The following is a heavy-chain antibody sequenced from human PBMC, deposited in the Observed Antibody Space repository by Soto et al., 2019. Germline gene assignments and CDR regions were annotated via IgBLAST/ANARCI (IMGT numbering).Heavy chain of an antibody. Sequence: GESLKISCKGSGYSFTSYWISWVRQMPGKGLEWMGKIDPSDSYTNYSPSFQGHVTISADKSITTAYLQWSSLKASDTAMYYCASNINWNYYYGMDVWGQGTTVTVSS. V-gene: IGHV5-10-1*01. CDR1: GYSFTSYW. D-gene: IGHD1-1*01. CDR3: ASNINWNYYYGMDV. J-gene: IGHJ6*02. CDR2: IDPSDSYT.